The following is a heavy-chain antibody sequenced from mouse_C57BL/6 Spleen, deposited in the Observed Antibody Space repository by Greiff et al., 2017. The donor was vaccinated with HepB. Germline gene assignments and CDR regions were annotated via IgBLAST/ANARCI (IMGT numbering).Heavy chain of an antibody. Sequence: EVKLMESGGGLVQPGGSLSLSCAASGFTFTDYYMSWVRQPPGKALEWLGFIRNKANGYTTEYSASVKGRFTISRDNSQSILYLQMNALRAEDSATYYCARYRGIYDGEIDYWGQGTTLTVSS. J-gene: IGHJ2*01. D-gene: IGHD2-3*01. CDR1: GFTFTDYY. CDR3: ARYRGIYDGEIDY. CDR2: IRNKANGYTT. V-gene: IGHV7-3*01.